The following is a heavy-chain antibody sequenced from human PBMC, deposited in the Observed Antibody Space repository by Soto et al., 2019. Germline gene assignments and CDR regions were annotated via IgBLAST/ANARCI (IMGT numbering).Heavy chain of an antibody. CDR3: ARDSYYDFWSGYYGSFYYYGMDV. CDR2: ISYDGSNK. Sequence: PGGSLRLSCAASGFTFSSYAMHWVRQAPDKGLEWVAVISYDGSNKYYADSVKGRFTISRDNSKNTLYLQMNSLRAEDTAVYYCARDSYYDFWSGYYGSFYYYGMDVWGQGTTVTVSS. J-gene: IGHJ6*02. D-gene: IGHD3-3*01. V-gene: IGHV3-30-3*01. CDR1: GFTFSSYA.